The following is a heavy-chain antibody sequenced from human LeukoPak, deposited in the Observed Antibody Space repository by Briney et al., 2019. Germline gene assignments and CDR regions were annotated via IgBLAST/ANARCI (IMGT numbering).Heavy chain of an antibody. CDR3: ARDSDILTGYYPFDY. D-gene: IGHD3-9*01. J-gene: IGHJ4*02. Sequence: ASVKVSCKASGGTFSSYAISWVRQAPGQGLEWMGGIIPIFGTANYAQKFQGRVTITADESTSTAYMELSSLGSEDTAVYYCARDSDILTGYYPFDYWGQGTLVTVSS. CDR2: IIPIFGTA. V-gene: IGHV1-69*13. CDR1: GGTFSSYA.